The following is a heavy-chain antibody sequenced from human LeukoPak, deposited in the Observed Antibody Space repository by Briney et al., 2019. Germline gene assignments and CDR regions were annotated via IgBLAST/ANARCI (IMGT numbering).Heavy chain of an antibody. Sequence: GESLKISCRGSGYSLTRYWIGWVRQMPGKGLEWMGIIYPGDSDTRYSPTFQGQVTISVDKSISTAYLQWSSLKASDTAMYYCAVGYCSSTTRPHWEYWGQGTLVTVTS. CDR3: AVGYCSSTTRPHWEY. J-gene: IGHJ4*02. CDR2: IYPGDSDT. CDR1: GYSLTRYW. V-gene: IGHV5-51*01. D-gene: IGHD2-2*01.